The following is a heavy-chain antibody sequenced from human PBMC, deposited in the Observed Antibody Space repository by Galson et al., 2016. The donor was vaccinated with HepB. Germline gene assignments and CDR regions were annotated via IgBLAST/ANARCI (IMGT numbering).Heavy chain of an antibody. CDR1: GFSFSTSG. CDR3: GKHGGFDY. V-gene: IGHV3-23*01. Sequence: SLRLSCAASGFSFSTSGMSWVRQTPGRGLEWVSGITGSGDATHYADSVRGRFSISRDNSKNTSYLYMDSLRVGDTAIYYCGKHGGFDYWGQGAPVTVSS. J-gene: IGHJ4*02. CDR2: ITGSGDAT. D-gene: IGHD3-16*01.